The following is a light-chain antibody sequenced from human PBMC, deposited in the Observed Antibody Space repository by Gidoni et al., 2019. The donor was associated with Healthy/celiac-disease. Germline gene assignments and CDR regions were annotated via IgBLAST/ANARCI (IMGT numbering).Light chain of an antibody. Sequence: DIQMNQSPSSLSASVGDRVTITCRASQSISSYLNWYQQKPVKAPKLLIYAPSSLQSGVPSRFSGSGSGTDFTLTISSLQPEDFATYYCQPSYSTPITFGQGTRLELK. CDR1: QSISSY. CDR2: APS. CDR3: QPSYSTPIT. V-gene: IGKV1-39*01. J-gene: IGKJ5*01.